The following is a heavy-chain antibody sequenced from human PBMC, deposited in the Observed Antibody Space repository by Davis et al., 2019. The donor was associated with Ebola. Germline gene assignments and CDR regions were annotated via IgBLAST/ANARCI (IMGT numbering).Heavy chain of an antibody. Sequence: GESLKISCTAFGFTFGDYAMSWVRQAPGKGLEWVGFIRSKAYGGKTAYAASVQGRFTISRDDSKSIAYLQMNSLKTEDTAVYYCTRDLKQPPPSYYYGMDVWGQGTTVTVSS. D-gene: IGHD6-13*01. CDR1: GFTFGDYA. V-gene: IGHV3-49*04. CDR3: TRDLKQPPPSYYYGMDV. J-gene: IGHJ6*02. CDR2: IRSKAYGGKT.